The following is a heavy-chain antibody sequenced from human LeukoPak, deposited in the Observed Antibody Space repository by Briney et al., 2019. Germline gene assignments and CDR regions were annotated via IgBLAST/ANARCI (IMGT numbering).Heavy chain of an antibody. CDR2: IYSGGTT. V-gene: IGHV3-53*01. D-gene: IGHD3-10*01. Sequence: GGSLRLSCAASGFTVSSNYMSWIRQASGKGLEWVSVIYSGGTTFYPDSVKGRFTISRDNSKNTLYLQMNSLRAEDTAVYYCVRQPFRSGYWGQGTLVTVSS. J-gene: IGHJ4*02. CDR1: GFTVSSNY. CDR3: VRQPFRSGY.